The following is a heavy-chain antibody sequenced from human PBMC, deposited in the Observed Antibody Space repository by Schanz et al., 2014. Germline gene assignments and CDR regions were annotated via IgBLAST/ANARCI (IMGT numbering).Heavy chain of an antibody. V-gene: IGHV3-9*01. D-gene: IGHD3-3*02. Sequence: EGQLVESGGVLVQPGRSLRLSCAGSGLNFRQYAIHWVRHAPGKGLEWVAGFSLDTDRIDYGDSVKGRFTVSWDNSKTYLYLQLSSLRPEDTALYHCTKDILPGGADVWGQGTTVTVSS. CDR1: GLNFRQYA. CDR3: TKDILPGGADV. CDR2: FSLDTDRI. J-gene: IGHJ6*02.